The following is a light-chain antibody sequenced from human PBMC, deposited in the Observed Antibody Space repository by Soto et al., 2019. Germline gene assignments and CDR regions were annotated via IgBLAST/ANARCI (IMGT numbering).Light chain of an antibody. CDR2: AAS. CDR1: QSISDY. CDR3: QHSYRTPRT. V-gene: IGKV1-39*01. Sequence: DIQMTQSPSSLSASIGDRVTITCRASQSISDYLNWYQQKPGNAPKLLIYAASSLQSGVPSRFSGSGSGTDFTLTISSLQLEDFATYYCQHSYRTPRTFGQGTKVEI. J-gene: IGKJ1*01.